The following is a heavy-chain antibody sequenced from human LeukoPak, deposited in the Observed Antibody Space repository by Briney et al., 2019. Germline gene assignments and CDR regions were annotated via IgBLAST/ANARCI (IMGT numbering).Heavy chain of an antibody. CDR1: GFTFSSSA. Sequence: GGSLRLSCAASGFTFSSSATSWVRQAPGKGLEWVSSISARGISTYYADSVKGRFTISRDNSKNTLYLQMNSLRGDDIGVYYCAKSFDFSNGHSPILTPFDSWGQGTLVSVSS. CDR2: ISARGIST. J-gene: IGHJ4*02. D-gene: IGHD3-3*01. V-gene: IGHV3-23*01. CDR3: AKSFDFSNGHSPILTPFDS.